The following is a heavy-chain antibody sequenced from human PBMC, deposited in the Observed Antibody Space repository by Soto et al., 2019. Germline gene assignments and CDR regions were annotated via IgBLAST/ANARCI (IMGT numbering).Heavy chain of an antibody. CDR3: AKGGGQQFEYGGMDV. CDR1: GFTFSAYA. J-gene: IGHJ6*02. Sequence: QAQLVEYGGGVVQPGRSLRLSCAVSGFTFSAYAMHWVRQAPGKGLEWAALISYDGSGQYYADSVEGRFTISRDNSKNALYLQMNSLRPEDTAVYYCAKGGGQQFEYGGMDVWGQGTTVTVSS. D-gene: IGHD6-13*01. V-gene: IGHV3-30*18. CDR2: ISYDGSGQ.